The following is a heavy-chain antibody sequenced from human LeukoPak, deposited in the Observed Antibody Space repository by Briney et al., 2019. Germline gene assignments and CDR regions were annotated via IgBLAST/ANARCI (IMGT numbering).Heavy chain of an antibody. CDR1: GYTLTELS. J-gene: IGHJ4*02. CDR3: ATRGGDSSGYYFDY. V-gene: IGHV1-24*01. Sequence: ASVKVSCKVSGYTLTELSMHWVRQAPGKGLEWMGGFDPEDGETIYAQKFQGRVTMTEDTSTDTAYMELSSLRSEDTAVYYCATRGGDSSGYYFDYWGQGTLVTVSS. CDR2: FDPEDGET. D-gene: IGHD3-22*01.